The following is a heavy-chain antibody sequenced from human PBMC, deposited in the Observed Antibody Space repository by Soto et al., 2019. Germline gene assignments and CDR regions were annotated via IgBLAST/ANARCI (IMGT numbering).Heavy chain of an antibody. J-gene: IGHJ6*02. V-gene: IGHV1-2*02. CDR3: ARALLANYYYYGMDV. CDR2: INPNSGGT. D-gene: IGHD3-10*01. Sequence: ASVKVSCKASGYTFTGYYMHWVRQAPGQGLEWMGWINPNSGGTNYAQKFQGRATMTRDTSISTAYMELSRLRSDDTAVYYCARALLANYYYYGMDVWGQGTTVTVSS. CDR1: GYTFTGYY.